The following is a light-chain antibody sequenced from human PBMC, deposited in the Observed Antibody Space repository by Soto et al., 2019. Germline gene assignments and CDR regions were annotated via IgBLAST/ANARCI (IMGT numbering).Light chain of an antibody. V-gene: IGKV1-5*01. Sequence: ITQSPSTVSACRGESATLSCRASQSISSWLAWYQQKPGQAPKLLIYDASTLQTGVPSRFSGSGSGTEFTLTISSLQPEDVATYYCQHYNSYSLTFGEGTKVDIK. J-gene: IGKJ4*01. CDR3: QHYNSYSLT. CDR2: DAS. CDR1: QSISSW.